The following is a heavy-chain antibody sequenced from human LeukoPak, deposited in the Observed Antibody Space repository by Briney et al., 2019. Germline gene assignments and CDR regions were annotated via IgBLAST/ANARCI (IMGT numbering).Heavy chain of an antibody. Sequence: PGGSLRLSCAASGFTFSSYWMSWVRQAPGKGLEWVANVKQDGSEKYYVDSVKGRFTISRDNAKNSLYLQMNSLRAEDTAVYYCARGPYYDFWSGLIDPWGQGTLVTVSS. J-gene: IGHJ5*02. CDR3: ARGPYYDFWSGLIDP. V-gene: IGHV3-7*01. CDR2: VKQDGSEK. D-gene: IGHD3-3*01. CDR1: GFTFSSYW.